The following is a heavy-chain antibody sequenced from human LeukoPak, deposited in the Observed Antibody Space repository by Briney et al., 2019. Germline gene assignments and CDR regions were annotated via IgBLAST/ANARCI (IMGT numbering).Heavy chain of an antibody. CDR1: CGSFSVHY. J-gene: IGHJ5*02. CDR3: ARAAGYSSSWYLFGWFDP. CDR2: INHSGST. Sequence: SETLSLTCAVYCGSFSVHYWSWIRQPPGTGLEWIGEINHSGSTNYNPSLKSRVTISVDTSKNQFSLKLSSVTAADTAVYYCARAAGYSSSWYLFGWFDPWGQGTLVTVSS. V-gene: IGHV4-34*01. D-gene: IGHD6-13*01.